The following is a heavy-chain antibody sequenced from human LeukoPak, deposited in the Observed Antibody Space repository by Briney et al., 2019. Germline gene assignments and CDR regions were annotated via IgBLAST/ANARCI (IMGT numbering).Heavy chain of an antibody. Sequence: ASVNVSCKASGYTFTSHGITWVRQAPGQGLEWMGRINPYNGNTDYAQNFQGRVTMTTDTSTTTAYLDLRSLRSDDTAVYYCARGTVTTPPYYYGMDVWGQGTTVTVS. D-gene: IGHD4-17*01. CDR1: GYTFTSHG. CDR2: INPYNGNT. J-gene: IGHJ6*02. CDR3: ARGTVTTPPYYYGMDV. V-gene: IGHV1-18*01.